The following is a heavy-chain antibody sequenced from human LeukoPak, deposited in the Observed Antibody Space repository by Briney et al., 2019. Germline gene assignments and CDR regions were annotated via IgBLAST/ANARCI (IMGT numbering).Heavy chain of an antibody. J-gene: IGHJ5*02. CDR2: IYYTGGT. V-gene: IGHV4-39*01. CDR3: ARHILEEHWFDP. D-gene: IGHD1-1*01. CDR1: GGSISSSSYY. Sequence: PSETLSLTCTVSGGSISSSSYYWGWIRQPPGKGLEWLGSIYYTGGTYYNPSLKSRVTISVDTSKNQFSLKLSSVTAADTAVYYCARHILEEHWFDPWGLGTLVIVSS.